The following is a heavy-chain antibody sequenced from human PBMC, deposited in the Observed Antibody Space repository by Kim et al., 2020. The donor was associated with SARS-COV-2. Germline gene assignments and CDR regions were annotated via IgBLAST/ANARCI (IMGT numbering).Heavy chain of an antibody. D-gene: IGHD6-6*01. Sequence: KYYADSVKGRFTNSRDNAKNTLYLQMNSLRAEDTAVYYCARDSSSGAFDIWGQGTMVTVSS. V-gene: IGHV3-30*01. J-gene: IGHJ3*02. CDR3: ARDSSSGAFDI. CDR2: K.